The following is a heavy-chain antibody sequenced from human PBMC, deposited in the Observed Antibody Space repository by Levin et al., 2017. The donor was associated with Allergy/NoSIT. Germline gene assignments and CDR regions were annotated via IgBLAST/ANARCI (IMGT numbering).Heavy chain of an antibody. Sequence: QTGGSLRLSCAASGFTFSSYAMSWVRQAPGKGLEWVSAISGSGGSTYYADSVKGRFTISRDNSKNTLYLQMNSLRAEDTAVYYCAKLPMIVVVITTSYFDYWGQGTLVTVSS. CDR3: AKLPMIVVVITTSYFDY. V-gene: IGHV3-23*01. J-gene: IGHJ4*02. CDR1: GFTFSSYA. CDR2: ISGSGGST. D-gene: IGHD3-22*01.